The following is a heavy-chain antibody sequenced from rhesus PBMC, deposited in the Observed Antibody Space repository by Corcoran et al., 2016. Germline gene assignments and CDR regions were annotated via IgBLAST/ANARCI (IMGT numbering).Heavy chain of an antibody. CDR3: ARDLYSSGWNNFDY. CDR2: ITYSGST. J-gene: IGHJ4*01. Sequence: QVQLQESGPGLVKPSETLSLTCAVSGYSISGYYWSWIRQAPGKGLGWIGYITYSGSTSYHPSRKSRGTISRETSKKQFSLKLSSVTAADTAVYYCARDLYSSGWNNFDYWGQGVLVTVSS. D-gene: IGHD6-31*01. CDR1: GYSISGYY. V-gene: IGHV4-122*02.